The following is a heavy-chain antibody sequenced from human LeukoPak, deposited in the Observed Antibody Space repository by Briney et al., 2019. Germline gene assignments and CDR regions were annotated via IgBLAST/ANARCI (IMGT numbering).Heavy chain of an antibody. Sequence: SQTLSLTCAISGDSVSSNSAAWNWIRQSPSRGLEWLGRTYYRSKWYNDCAVSAKSRITINPDTSKNQFSLQLNSVTPEDTAVYYCARESLRTSGVVSSDYYYMDVWGRGTTVTVSS. J-gene: IGHJ6*03. CDR1: GDSVSSNSAA. V-gene: IGHV6-1*01. CDR2: TYYRSKWYN. D-gene: IGHD3-3*01. CDR3: ARESLRTSGVVSSDYYYMDV.